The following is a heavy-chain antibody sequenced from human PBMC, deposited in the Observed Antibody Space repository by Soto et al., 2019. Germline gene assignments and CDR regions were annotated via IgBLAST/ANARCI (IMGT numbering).Heavy chain of an antibody. V-gene: IGHV4-39*01. D-gene: IGHD3-22*01. CDR1: GGSISSGGYY. J-gene: IGHJ4*02. Sequence: PSETLSLTCTVSGGSISSGGYYWSWIRQHPGKGLEWIGSIYYSGSTYYNPSLKSRVTISVDTSKNQFSLKLSSMTAADTAVYYCARHGRYYDIGDLTDYWGQGSMVTVSS. CDR2: IYYSGST. CDR3: ARHGRYYDIGDLTDY.